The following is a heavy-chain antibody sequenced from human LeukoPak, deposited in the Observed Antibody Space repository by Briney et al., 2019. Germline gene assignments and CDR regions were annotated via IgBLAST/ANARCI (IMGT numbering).Heavy chain of an antibody. J-gene: IGHJ4*02. CDR3: AHSYEIDSSGYHRPPAF. CDR1: GFIVSANY. Sequence: PGGSLRLSCAASGFIVSANYMSWVRQAPGKGLEWVSVFYSGGHTFHRDGTTYYADSVKGRFTISGDKSASTVYLQMNRLRLDDTAVYYCAHSYEIDSSGYHRPPAFWGQGTLVTVSS. D-gene: IGHD3-22*01. V-gene: IGHV3-53*05. CDR2: FYSGGHTFHRDGTT.